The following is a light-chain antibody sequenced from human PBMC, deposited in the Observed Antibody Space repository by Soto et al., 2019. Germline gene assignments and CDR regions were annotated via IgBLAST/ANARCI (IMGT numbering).Light chain of an antibody. CDR2: DAS. CDR3: QQRSNWPIT. V-gene: IGKV3-11*01. J-gene: IGKJ1*01. CDR1: QSVGSL. Sequence: EIVLTRSPATLSLSPGEGATLSCRASQSVGSLLAWHQQKPGQAPRLVIYDASNRATGIPARFSGSGSGTDFTLTISSLEPEDFAVYYCQQRSNWPITFGQGTKVEIK.